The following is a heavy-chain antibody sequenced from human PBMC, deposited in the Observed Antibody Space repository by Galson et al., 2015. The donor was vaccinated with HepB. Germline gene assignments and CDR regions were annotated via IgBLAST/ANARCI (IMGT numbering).Heavy chain of an antibody. CDR1: GFTFSSYG. Sequence: SLRLSCAASGFTFSSYGMRWVRQAPGKGLEWVAVIWYDGSNKYYADSVKGRFTISRDNSKNTLYLQMNSLRAEDTAVYYCARGSRGWIWFGEFLFDYWGREPWSPSPQ. CDR2: IWYDGSNK. D-gene: IGHD3-10*01. J-gene: IGHJ4*02. V-gene: IGHV3-33*08. CDR3: ARGSRGWIWFGEFLFDY.